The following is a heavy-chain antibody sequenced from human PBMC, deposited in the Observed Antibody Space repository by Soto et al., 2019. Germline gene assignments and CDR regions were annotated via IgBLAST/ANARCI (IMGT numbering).Heavy chain of an antibody. Sequence: QVQLVQSGAEVKKPGASVKVSCKASGYTFTSYGISWVRQAPGQGLEWMGWISAYNGNTNYAQKHQGRVTMTTDTPPSTAYMALRSLRSDDTAVHYGAGSPRHPYDYWGQGTLVTVSS. D-gene: IGHD6-6*01. J-gene: IGHJ4*02. CDR1: GYTFTSYG. V-gene: IGHV1-18*01. CDR2: ISAYNGNT. CDR3: AGSPRHPYDY.